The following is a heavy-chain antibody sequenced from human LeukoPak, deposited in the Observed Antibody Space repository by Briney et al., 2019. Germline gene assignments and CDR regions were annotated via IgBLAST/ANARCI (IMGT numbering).Heavy chain of an antibody. Sequence: PSETLSLTCTVSGGSISSSSYYWGWIRQPPGEGLEWIGSIYYSGSTYYNPSLKSRVTISVDTSKNQFSLKLSSVTAADTAVYYCARGNYDILTGYYHYFDYWGQGTLVTVSS. CDR3: ARGNYDILTGYYHYFDY. CDR2: IYYSGST. V-gene: IGHV4-39*07. J-gene: IGHJ4*02. D-gene: IGHD3-9*01. CDR1: GGSISSSSYY.